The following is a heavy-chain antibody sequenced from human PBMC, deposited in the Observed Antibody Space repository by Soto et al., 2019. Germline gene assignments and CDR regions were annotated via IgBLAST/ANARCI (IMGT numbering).Heavy chain of an antibody. Sequence: QVHLVQSGAEVKKPGSSVKVSCKSSGGTFNTFFMTWVRQVPGQGLEWMGGILPVFHTPNDAEKFKDRVTIIADESTTTVYMELSGLTSEDTAVYFCARAVGGPYSSVFNYWGQGTLVTVSS. CDR2: ILPVFHTP. J-gene: IGHJ4*02. CDR1: GGTFNTFF. D-gene: IGHD3-22*01. CDR3: ARAVGGPYSSVFNY. V-gene: IGHV1-69*01.